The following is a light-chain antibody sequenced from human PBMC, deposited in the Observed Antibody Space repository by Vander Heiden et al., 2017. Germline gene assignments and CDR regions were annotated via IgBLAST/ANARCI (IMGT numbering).Light chain of an antibody. CDR3: CSYAGSFRV. CDR2: DVN. Sequence: SLTPPLPVPGSPGQPFTHACTATSSDVGGYNYVSWYQQHPGKAPKLVIYDVNKRPSGVPDRFSGSKSDNTASLTISGLQAEDEADYYCCSYAGSFRVFGTGTKVTVL. V-gene: IGLV2-11*01. J-gene: IGLJ1*01. CDR1: SSDVGGYNY.